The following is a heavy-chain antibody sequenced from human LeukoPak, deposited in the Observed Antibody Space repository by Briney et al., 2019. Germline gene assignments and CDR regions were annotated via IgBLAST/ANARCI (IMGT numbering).Heavy chain of an antibody. CDR2: IRSKANSYAT. Sequence: GGSLRLSCAASGFTFSGSAMHWVRQASGKGLEWVGRIRSKANSYATAYAASVKGRFTISRDDSKNTAYLQMNSLKTEDTAVYYCTTPRIVVAGTHDYWGQGTLVTVSS. J-gene: IGHJ4*02. CDR1: GFTFSGSA. D-gene: IGHD6-19*01. CDR3: TTPRIVVAGTHDY. V-gene: IGHV3-73*01.